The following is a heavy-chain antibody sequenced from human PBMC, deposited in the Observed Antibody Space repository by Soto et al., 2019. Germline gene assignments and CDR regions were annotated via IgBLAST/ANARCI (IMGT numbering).Heavy chain of an antibody. Sequence: GGSLRLSCAASGFTFSSYSMNWVRQAPGKGLEWVSYISSSSSTIYYADSVKGRFTISRDNAKNSLYLQMNSLRAEDTAVYSCARDWYSSSWFQPSFFDYWGQGTLVTVS. CDR2: ISSSSSTI. CDR3: ARDWYSSSWFQPSFFDY. D-gene: IGHD6-13*01. V-gene: IGHV3-48*04. CDR1: GFTFSSYS. J-gene: IGHJ4*02.